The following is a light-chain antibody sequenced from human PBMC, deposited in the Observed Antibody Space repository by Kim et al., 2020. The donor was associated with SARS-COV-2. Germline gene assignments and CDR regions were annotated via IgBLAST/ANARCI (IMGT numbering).Light chain of an antibody. CDR3: QQYGSSPPYT. Sequence: SPGQRSTLSCRASPSVSSSYLAWYQQKPVQAPTLLIYGASSRATVIPDRFSGSGSVTDFTLTISRLEPEDFAVYYCQQYGSSPPYTFGQGTKLEI. V-gene: IGKV3-20*01. CDR1: PSVSSSY. J-gene: IGKJ2*01. CDR2: GAS.